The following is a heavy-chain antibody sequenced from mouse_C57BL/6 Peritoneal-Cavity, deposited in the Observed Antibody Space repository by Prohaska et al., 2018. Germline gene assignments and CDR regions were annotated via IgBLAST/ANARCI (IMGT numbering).Heavy chain of an antibody. Sequence: KLSCKATGYTFTAYWIEWVKQRPGHGLEWIGEILPGSGSTNYNEKIKDKAKFTADTSSIAAYMQLSSLTTEDSVIYYCAGATAVTYFHCRCHGTTL. V-gene: IGHV1-9*01. J-gene: IGHJ2*01. CDR3: AGATAVTYFHC. D-gene: IGHD2-1*01. CDR1: GYTFTAYW. CDR2: ILPGSGST.